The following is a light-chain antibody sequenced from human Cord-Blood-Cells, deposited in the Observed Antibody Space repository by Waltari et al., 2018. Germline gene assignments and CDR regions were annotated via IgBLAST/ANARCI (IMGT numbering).Light chain of an antibody. CDR2: STN. J-gene: IGLJ3*02. CDR1: SGSFPPTYF. CDR3: VLYMGSGISV. V-gene: IGLV8-61*01. Sequence: QTVVTQEPSFSVSPGGTVPLTCGLSSGSFPPTYFPSWYQQTPGQAPRTLIYSTNTRSSGVPDRFSGSILGNKAALTITGAQADDESDYYCVLYMGSGISVFGGGTKLTVL.